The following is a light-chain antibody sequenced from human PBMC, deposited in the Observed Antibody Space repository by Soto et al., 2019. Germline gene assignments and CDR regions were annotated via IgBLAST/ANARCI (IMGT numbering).Light chain of an antibody. Sequence: QSVLTQPPSASGTPGQRVTISCSGSSSNIGSNYVYWYQQLPGTAPKLLIYSNNQRPSGVPDRFSGSKSGTSASLAISGLRSEDEADYYCAAWVDSLSVHYVFGTGTKVTVL. CDR3: AAWVDSLSVHYV. CDR2: SNN. J-gene: IGLJ1*01. CDR1: SSNIGSNY. V-gene: IGLV1-47*02.